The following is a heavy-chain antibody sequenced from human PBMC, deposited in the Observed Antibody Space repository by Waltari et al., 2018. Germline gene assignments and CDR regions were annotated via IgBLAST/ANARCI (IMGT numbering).Heavy chain of an antibody. D-gene: IGHD3-10*01. V-gene: IGHV3-7*01. CDR2: IKQDGTQQ. CDR3: ARALPGEITVYDY. Sequence: EVQLVESGGGLVQPGGSLRLSCVASGLTFGSHCMSWVRQAPEKGREWVADIKQDGTQQYYVDSVKGRFTVSRDNHKNSLFLQMNSLRAEDTAVYYCARALPGEITVYDYWAQGALVTVSS. J-gene: IGHJ4*02. CDR1: GLTFGSHC.